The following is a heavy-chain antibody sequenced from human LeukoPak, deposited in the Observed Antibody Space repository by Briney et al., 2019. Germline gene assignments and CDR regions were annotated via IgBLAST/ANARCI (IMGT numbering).Heavy chain of an antibody. J-gene: IGHJ4*02. V-gene: IGHV3-30*02. Sequence: GGSLRLSCTGSGFTFSNYGIHWVRQAPGKGLEWVAFIRYGGSNEYYADSVKGRFSISRDNSRKSLYLQMNSLRAEDTAVYYCAKDGAFVVVPAADVFDYWGQGTLVTVSS. D-gene: IGHD2-2*01. CDR2: IRYGGSNE. CDR1: GFTFSNYG. CDR3: AKDGAFVVVPAADVFDY.